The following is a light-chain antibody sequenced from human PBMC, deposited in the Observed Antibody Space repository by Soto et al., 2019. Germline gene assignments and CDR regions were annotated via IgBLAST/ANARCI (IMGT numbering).Light chain of an antibody. V-gene: IGLV2-14*01. J-gene: IGLJ2*01. Sequence: QSALTQPASVSGSPGQSITISCTGTSGDIGVFKYVSWYQQHPGKAPKLMIYEVTNRPSGVSSRFSGSKSGNTASLTISGLQAEDEADYYCSSYTSITTVIFGGGTKVTVL. CDR2: EVT. CDR1: SGDIGVFKY. CDR3: SSYTSITTVI.